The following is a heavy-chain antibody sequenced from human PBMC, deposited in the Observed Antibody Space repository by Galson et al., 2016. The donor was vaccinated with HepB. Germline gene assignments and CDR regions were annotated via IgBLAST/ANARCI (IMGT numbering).Heavy chain of an antibody. CDR2: IYYTGST. Sequence: ETLSLTCTVSGGPIRPYYWSWIRQPPGKGPEWIGYIYYTGSTYYNPSLKSRLTISIDTSKNQFSLKLNYVTAADTAVYHCATSPTYYDFWSGYSTYYFDSWGQGTLVTVSS. CDR3: ATSPTYYDFWSGYSTYYFDS. CDR1: GGPIRPYY. J-gene: IGHJ4*02. D-gene: IGHD3-3*01. V-gene: IGHV4-59*06.